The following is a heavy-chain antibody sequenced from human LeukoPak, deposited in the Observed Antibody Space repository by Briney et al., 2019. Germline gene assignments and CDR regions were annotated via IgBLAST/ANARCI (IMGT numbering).Heavy chain of an antibody. D-gene: IGHD2-21*01. Sequence: GGSLRLSCAASGFTFSSYSMNWVRQAPGKGLEWVSSISSSSSYIYYADSVKGRFTISRDNAKNSLYLQMNSLRAEDTAVYYCARDSGPYCGGDCPGDYWGQGTLVTVSS. CDR3: ARDSGPYCGGDCPGDY. CDR2: ISSSSSYI. J-gene: IGHJ4*02. CDR1: GFTFSSYS. V-gene: IGHV3-21*01.